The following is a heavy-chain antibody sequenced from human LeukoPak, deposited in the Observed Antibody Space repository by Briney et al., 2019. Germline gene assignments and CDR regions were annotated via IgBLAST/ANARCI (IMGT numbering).Heavy chain of an antibody. D-gene: IGHD6-19*01. V-gene: IGHV3-33*06. Sequence: PGRSLRLSCAASGFTSSSYGMHWVRQAPGKGLEWVAVIWYDGSNKYYADSVKGRFTISRDNSKNTLYLQMNSLRAEDTAVYYCAKGGQWLADYYFDYWGQGTLVTVSS. CDR3: AKGGQWLADYYFDY. CDR1: GFTSSSYG. J-gene: IGHJ4*02. CDR2: IWYDGSNK.